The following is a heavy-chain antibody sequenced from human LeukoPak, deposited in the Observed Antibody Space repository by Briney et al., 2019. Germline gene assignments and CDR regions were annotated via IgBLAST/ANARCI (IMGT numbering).Heavy chain of an antibody. Sequence: GGSLRLSCAASGFTFSTYGMHWVRQAPCKGLEWVAFIRYDGSEKYSTDSAKGRFTISRDNSKNTLYLRMNSLTAEDTAVYYCAKDRSYHYFDYWGQGTLVTASS. CDR2: IRYDGSEK. V-gene: IGHV3-30*02. CDR3: AKDRSYHYFDY. D-gene: IGHD5-18*01. J-gene: IGHJ4*02. CDR1: GFTFSTYG.